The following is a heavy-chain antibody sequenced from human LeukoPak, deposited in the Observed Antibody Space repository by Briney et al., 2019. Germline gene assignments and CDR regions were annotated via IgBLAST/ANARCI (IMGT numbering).Heavy chain of an antibody. Sequence: PGESLRLSCAASEFTFSSYGMHWVRQAPGKGLGWVAFIRYDGSNKYYADSVKGRFTVSRDNSKNTLYLQMNSLRAEDTAVYYCAKDSKYCSSTSCNFYYYFSYMDVWGKGTTVTVSS. CDR1: EFTFSSYG. J-gene: IGHJ6*03. D-gene: IGHD2-2*01. CDR2: IRYDGSNK. V-gene: IGHV3-30*02. CDR3: AKDSKYCSSTSCNFYYYFSYMDV.